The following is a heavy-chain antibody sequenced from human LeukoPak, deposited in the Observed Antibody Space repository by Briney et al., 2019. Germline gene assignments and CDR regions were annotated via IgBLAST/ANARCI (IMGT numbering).Heavy chain of an antibody. CDR2: INHSGST. CDR1: GGSISSGGYY. J-gene: IGHJ4*02. CDR3: ARGRRGTMIVVVSRPFDY. D-gene: IGHD3-22*01. V-gene: IGHV4-39*07. Sequence: SETLSLTCTVSGGSISSGGYYWSWIRQPPGKGLEWIGEINHSGSTNYNPSLKSRVTISVDTSKNQFSLKLSSVTAADTAVYYCARGRRGTMIVVVSRPFDYWGQGTLVTVSS.